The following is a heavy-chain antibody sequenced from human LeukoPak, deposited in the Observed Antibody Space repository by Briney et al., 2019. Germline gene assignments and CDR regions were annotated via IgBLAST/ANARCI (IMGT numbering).Heavy chain of an antibody. Sequence: SETLSLTCTVSGGSISSSSYYWGWIRQPPGKGLEWIGSIYHSGSSYYNPSLNSRVTISVDTSKNQFSLKLSSVTAADTAVYYCARGYSSSWYPNWFDPWGQGTLVTVSS. J-gene: IGHJ5*02. CDR2: IYHSGSS. D-gene: IGHD6-13*01. CDR3: ARGYSSSWYPNWFDP. V-gene: IGHV4-39*07. CDR1: GGSISSSSYY.